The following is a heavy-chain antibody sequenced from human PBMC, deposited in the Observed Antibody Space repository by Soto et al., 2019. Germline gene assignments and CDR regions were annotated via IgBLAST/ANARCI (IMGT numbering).Heavy chain of an antibody. D-gene: IGHD3-16*01. J-gene: IGHJ4*02. Sequence: GSLRLSCAASGFTFSSYSMNWVRQAPGKGLEWVSSISSSSSYIYYADSVKGRFTISRDNAKNSLYLQMNSLRAEDTAVYYCARGEPFEKGYSFDYWGQGTLVTVSS. CDR2: ISSSSSYI. CDR1: GFTFSSYS. V-gene: IGHV3-21*01. CDR3: ARGEPFEKGYSFDY.